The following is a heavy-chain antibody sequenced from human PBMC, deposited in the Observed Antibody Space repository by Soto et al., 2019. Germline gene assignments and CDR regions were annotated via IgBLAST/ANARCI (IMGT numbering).Heavy chain of an antibody. J-gene: IGHJ3*02. CDR1: GFTFSVSA. CDR3: TRHGGYYADDAFDI. Sequence: GGSLSLSCAASGFTFSVSAMHWVRQASGKGLEWVGRIRSKANSYATAYAASVKGRFTISRDDSKNTAYLQMNSLKTEDTAVYYCTRHGGYYADDAFDIWGQGTMVTVS. CDR2: IRSKANSYAT. D-gene: IGHD3-22*01. V-gene: IGHV3-73*01.